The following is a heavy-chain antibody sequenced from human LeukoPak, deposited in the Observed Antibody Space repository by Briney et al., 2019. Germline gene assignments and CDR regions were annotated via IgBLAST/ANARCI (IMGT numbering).Heavy chain of an antibody. CDR2: THRSGDT. Sequence: SETLPLTCAVYGVSISSDNWWTWVRQPPGKGLEWIGETHRSGDTKYNPSLKSRVTISVDTSKNQFSLKLSSVTAADTAVYYCARGPLVDPWGQGTLVTVSS. CDR3: ARGPLVDP. V-gene: IGHV4-4*02. D-gene: IGHD1-1*01. J-gene: IGHJ5*02. CDR1: GVSISSDNW.